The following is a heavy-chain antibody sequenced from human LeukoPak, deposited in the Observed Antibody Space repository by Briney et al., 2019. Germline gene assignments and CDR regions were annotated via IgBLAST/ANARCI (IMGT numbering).Heavy chain of an antibody. V-gene: IGHV3-23*01. Sequence: GGSLSLSCAASGFTSSSHAMSWVRQAPGEGLEWVSAISGSGGSTYYADSVKGRFTISRDNSKNTLYLQMNSLRAEDTAVYYCAKVASDGRPDYWGQGTLVTVSS. J-gene: IGHJ4*02. D-gene: IGHD5-12*01. CDR2: ISGSGGST. CDR3: AKVASDGRPDY. CDR1: GFTSSSHA.